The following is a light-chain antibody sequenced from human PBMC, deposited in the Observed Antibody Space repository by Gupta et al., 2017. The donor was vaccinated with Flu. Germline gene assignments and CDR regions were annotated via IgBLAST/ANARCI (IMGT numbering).Light chain of an antibody. Sequence: SYVLTQPPSVSVAPGQTARSTCGGNNIGSKAVHWYQQKPGQAPVLIVHDDSDRPSGIPERFSGSNSGNTATLTITRVEAGDEADYYCQVWDSSSDHVVFGGGTKLTVL. CDR3: QVWDSSSDHVV. CDR1: NIGSKA. V-gene: IGLV3-21*02. J-gene: IGLJ2*01. CDR2: DDS.